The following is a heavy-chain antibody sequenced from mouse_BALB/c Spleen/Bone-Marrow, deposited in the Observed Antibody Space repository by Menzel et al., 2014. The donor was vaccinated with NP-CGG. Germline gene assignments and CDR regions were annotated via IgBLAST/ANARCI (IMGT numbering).Heavy chain of an antibody. CDR3: ASYYYGSSGFAY. V-gene: IGHV14-3*02. CDR1: GFNIKDTY. CDR2: IDPANGNT. D-gene: IGHD1-1*01. Sequence: KQSGAELVKPGASVKLSCTASGFNIKDTYMHWVRQRPEQSLEWIGRIDPANGNTKYDPKFQGKATITADTSSNTAYLQLSSLTSEDTAVYYCASYYYGSSGFAYWGQGTLVTGSA. J-gene: IGHJ3*01.